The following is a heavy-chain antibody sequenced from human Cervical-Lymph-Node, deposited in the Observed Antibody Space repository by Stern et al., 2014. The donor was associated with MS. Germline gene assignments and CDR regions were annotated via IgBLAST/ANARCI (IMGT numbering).Heavy chain of an antibody. D-gene: IGHD5-24*01. CDR2: IYYSGST. V-gene: IGHV4-31*03. J-gene: IGHJ4*02. CDR3: ARGRDGYKSHFDY. CDR1: GGSISSGGYY. Sequence: QVQLQESGPGLVKPSQTLSLTCTVSGGSISSGGYYWSWIRQHPGKGLEWIGHIYYSGSTYYNPSLKSRVTISVDTSKNQFSLKLSSVTAADTAVYYCARGRDGYKSHFDYWGQGTLVTVSS.